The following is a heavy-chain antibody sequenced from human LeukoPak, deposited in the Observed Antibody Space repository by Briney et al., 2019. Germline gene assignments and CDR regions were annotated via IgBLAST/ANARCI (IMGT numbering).Heavy chain of an antibody. D-gene: IGHD3-10*01. Sequence: SETLSLTCTVSGGSISGYYWSWIRQPPGKGLEWIGEINHSGSTNYNPSLKSRVTISVDTSKNQFSLKLSSVTAADTAVYYCARDGSGSYPFDYWGQGTLVTVSS. CDR1: GGSISGYY. CDR3: ARDGSGSYPFDY. V-gene: IGHV4-34*01. J-gene: IGHJ4*02. CDR2: INHSGST.